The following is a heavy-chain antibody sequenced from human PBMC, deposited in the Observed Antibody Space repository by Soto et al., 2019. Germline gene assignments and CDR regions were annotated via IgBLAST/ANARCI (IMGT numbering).Heavy chain of an antibody. D-gene: IGHD3-22*01. V-gene: IGHV4-4*07. J-gene: IGHJ4*02. Sequence: AETLSLTGTVPGGSISSYYWSWIRQPAGKGLEWIGRIYTSGSTNYNPSLKSRVTMSVDTSKNQFSLKLSSVTAADTAVYYCARAGSGYYQNYFDYWGQGTLVTVSS. CDR1: GGSISSYY. CDR2: IYTSGST. CDR3: ARAGSGYYQNYFDY.